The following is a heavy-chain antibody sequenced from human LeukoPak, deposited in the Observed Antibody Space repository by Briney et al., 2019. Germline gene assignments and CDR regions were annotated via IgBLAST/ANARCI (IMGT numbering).Heavy chain of an antibody. D-gene: IGHD5-24*01. CDR3: ARDNLQTIYYYYGMDV. V-gene: IGHV3-23*01. CDR2: ISGSGGST. Sequence: GGSLRLSCAASGLTFSSYAMSWVRQAPGKGLEWVSAISGSGGSTYYADSVKGRFTISRDNSKNTLYLQMNSLRAEDTAVYYCARDNLQTIYYYYGMDVWGQGTTVTVSS. J-gene: IGHJ6*02. CDR1: GLTFSSYA.